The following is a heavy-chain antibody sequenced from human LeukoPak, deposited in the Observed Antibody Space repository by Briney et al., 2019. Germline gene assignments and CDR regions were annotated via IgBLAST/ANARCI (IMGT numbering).Heavy chain of an antibody. Sequence: SVKVSCKASGDTFSSYAISWVRQAPGQGLEWMGGIIPIFGTANYAQKFQGRVTITTDESTSTAYMELSSLRSEDTAVYYCAGDTMIARRFDPWGQGTLVTVSS. V-gene: IGHV1-69*05. CDR3: AGDTMIARRFDP. J-gene: IGHJ5*02. CDR2: IIPIFGTA. CDR1: GDTFSSYA. D-gene: IGHD3-22*01.